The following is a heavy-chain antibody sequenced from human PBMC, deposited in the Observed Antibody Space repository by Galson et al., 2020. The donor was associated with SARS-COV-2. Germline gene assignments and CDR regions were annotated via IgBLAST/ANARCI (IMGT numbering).Heavy chain of an antibody. CDR1: GYTFTGYH. CDR2: INPNSGGT. Sequence: GESLKISCKASGYTFTGYHMHWVRQAPGQGPEWMGWINPNSGGTSYAQKFEGSVTMTRDTSINTVYMEMSGLRSDDTAVYYCARVGKVRGRQPPIDYFDYWGQGTLVIVSS. CDR3: ARVGKVRGRQPPIDYFDY. D-gene: IGHD3-10*01. J-gene: IGHJ4*02. V-gene: IGHV1-2*02.